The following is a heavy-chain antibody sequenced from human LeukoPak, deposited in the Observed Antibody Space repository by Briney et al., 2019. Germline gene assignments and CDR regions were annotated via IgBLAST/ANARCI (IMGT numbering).Heavy chain of an antibody. Sequence: GGSLRLSCAASGFPFSSYGMHWVRQAPGKGLEWVAVISYDGSNKYYADSVKGRFTISRDNSKNTLYLQMNSLRAEDTAVYYCAKDRWDSTTTFDYWGQGTLVTVSS. CDR3: AKDRWDSTTTFDY. V-gene: IGHV3-30*18. D-gene: IGHD4-17*01. CDR1: GFPFSSYG. J-gene: IGHJ4*02. CDR2: ISYDGSNK.